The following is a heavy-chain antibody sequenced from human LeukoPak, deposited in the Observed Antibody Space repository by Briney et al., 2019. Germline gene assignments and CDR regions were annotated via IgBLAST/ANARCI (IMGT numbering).Heavy chain of an antibody. CDR2: ISSSSSYI. CDR1: GFTFSSYS. J-gene: IGHJ4*02. Sequence: PGGSLRLSCAASGFTFSSYSMNWVRQAPGKGLEWVSSISSSSSYIYYADSVKGRFTISRDNAKNSLYLQMNSLRAEDTAVYYCARDQLPTYYYDSSGYYGFDYWGQGTLVTVSS. V-gene: IGHV3-21*01. D-gene: IGHD3-22*01. CDR3: ARDQLPTYYYDSSGYYGFDY.